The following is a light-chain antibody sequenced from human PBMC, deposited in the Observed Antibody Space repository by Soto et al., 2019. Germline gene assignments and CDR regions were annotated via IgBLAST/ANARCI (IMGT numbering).Light chain of an antibody. CDR3: QQYNSWPPT. J-gene: IGKJ5*01. CDR2: GAS. Sequence: IVVCQSPAALSVSPGEGATLSCRASQSIRSNLAWYQQKPGQAPRLLIYGASTRATGIPARFSGSGSGTDFTLTISSLQSEDFAVYYCQQYNSWPPTFGQGARLEIK. V-gene: IGKV3-15*01. CDR1: QSIRSN.